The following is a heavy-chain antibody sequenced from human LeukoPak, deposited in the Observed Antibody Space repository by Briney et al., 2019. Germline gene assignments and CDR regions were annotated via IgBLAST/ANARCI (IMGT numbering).Heavy chain of an antibody. CDR1: GFTFSAYG. V-gene: IGHV3-30*18. CDR3: AKEITRPNRAVAGLNY. J-gene: IGHJ4*02. CDR2: ISCDGTNK. D-gene: IGHD6-19*01. Sequence: PGRSLRLSCAASGFTFSAYGMHWVRQAPGKGLEWVAIISCDGTNKYYADSVKGRFTISRDNSKNTLYLQMNSLRAEDTAVYYCAKEITRPNRAVAGLNYWGQGTLVTVSS.